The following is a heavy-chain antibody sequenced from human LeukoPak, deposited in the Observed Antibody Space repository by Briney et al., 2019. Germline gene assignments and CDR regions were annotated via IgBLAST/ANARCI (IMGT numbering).Heavy chain of an antibody. V-gene: IGHV3-64*01. CDR2: ISSNGGST. Sequence: QPGRSLRLSCAASGFTFSSYAMHWVRQAPGKGLEYVSAISSNGGSTYYANSVKGRFTISRDNSKNTLYLQMGSLRAEDMAVYYCARENLVYAFDIWGQGTMVTVSS. CDR1: GFTFSSYA. J-gene: IGHJ3*02. CDR3: ARENLVYAFDI.